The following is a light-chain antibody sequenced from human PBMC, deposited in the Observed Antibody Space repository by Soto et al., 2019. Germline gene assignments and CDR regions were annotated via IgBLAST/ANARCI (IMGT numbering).Light chain of an antibody. Sequence: EIVMTQSPATLSVSPGERATLSCRASQNVGNNLVWYQQKPGQAPRLLIYGASTRAAGFPARFSGSGSGTEFNLTISSLQSEDFGVYYCQQYNNWPRATFGGGTKVDI. CDR2: GAS. CDR1: QNVGNN. CDR3: QQYNNWPRAT. J-gene: IGKJ4*01. V-gene: IGKV3-15*01.